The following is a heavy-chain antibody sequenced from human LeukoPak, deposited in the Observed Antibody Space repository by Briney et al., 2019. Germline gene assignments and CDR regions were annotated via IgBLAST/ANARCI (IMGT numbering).Heavy chain of an antibody. Sequence: EASVKVSCKASGYTFITYGINWVRQAPGQGLEWMGWISPYDGSTNFAQNLQGRVTMTTDTITSTAFMELRSLRFEDTALYYCARDKAPRYTYGLGHWGQGTLVTVSS. J-gene: IGHJ4*02. D-gene: IGHD5-18*01. CDR2: ISPYDGST. CDR3: ARDKAPRYTYGLGH. V-gene: IGHV1-18*01. CDR1: GYTFITYG.